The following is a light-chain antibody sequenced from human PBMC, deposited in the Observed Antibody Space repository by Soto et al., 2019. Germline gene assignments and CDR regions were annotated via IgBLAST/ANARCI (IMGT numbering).Light chain of an antibody. CDR1: QGISRS. V-gene: IGKV1-5*01. CDR3: QQYSDFLIS. J-gene: IGKJ3*01. Sequence: DIQMTQSPSTLSASVGDRVTITCRASQGISRSLAWYQQKPGKAPNLLIFEASSLEGGVPSRFSGIGFGTAFTLTITTLQPADFATYSCQQYSDFLISFGPGTTVDFK. CDR2: EAS.